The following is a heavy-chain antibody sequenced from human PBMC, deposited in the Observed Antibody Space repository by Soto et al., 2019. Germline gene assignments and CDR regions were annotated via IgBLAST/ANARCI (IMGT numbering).Heavy chain of an antibody. D-gene: IGHD3-10*01. V-gene: IGHV3-23*01. CDR1: GFTFSSFA. CDR3: AKLGTMGVFAS. Sequence: EVQLLESGGGLVQPGGSLRLSCAASGFTFSSFAMSWVRQAPGKGLEWLAGITFRGEYTYYADSVKGRFTLSGDNARNRLKRETSSLQVEDTARYYSAKLGTMGVFASWGQGNVLSVSS. CDR2: ITFRGEYT. J-gene: IGHJ4*02.